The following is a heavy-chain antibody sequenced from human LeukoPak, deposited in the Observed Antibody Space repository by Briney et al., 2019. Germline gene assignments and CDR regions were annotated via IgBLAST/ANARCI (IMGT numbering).Heavy chain of an antibody. CDR2: IIPILGIA. V-gene: IGHV1-69*04. Sequence: GASVKVSCKASGGTCSSYTISWVRQAPGQGLEWMGRIIPILGIANYAQKFQGRVTITADKSTSTAYMELSSLRSEDTAVYYCARDSNVEMATILPDYWGQGTLVTVSS. D-gene: IGHD5-24*01. J-gene: IGHJ4*02. CDR1: GGTCSSYT. CDR3: ARDSNVEMATILPDY.